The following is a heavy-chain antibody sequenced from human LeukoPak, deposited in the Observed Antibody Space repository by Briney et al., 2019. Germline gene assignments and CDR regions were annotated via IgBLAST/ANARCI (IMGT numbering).Heavy chain of an antibody. D-gene: IGHD3-22*01. J-gene: IGHJ4*02. CDR2: ISGNGGYT. CDR3: ARDAGYDSSGYYGY. V-gene: IGHV3-23*01. Sequence: PGGSLRLSCAASGFTFSNYAVNWVRQAPGKGLEWVSTISGNGGYTYYADSVKGRFTISRDNAKNSLYLQMNSLRAEDTAVYYCARDAGYDSSGYYGYWGQGTLVTVSS. CDR1: GFTFSNYA.